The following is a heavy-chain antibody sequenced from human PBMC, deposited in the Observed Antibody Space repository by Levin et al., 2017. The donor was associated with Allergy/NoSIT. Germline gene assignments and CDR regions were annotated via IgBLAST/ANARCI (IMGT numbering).Heavy chain of an antibody. CDR2: VSGDGDTT. V-gene: IGHV3-23*01. D-gene: IGHD6-19*01. CDR3: AIRSGWYSDY. Sequence: LSLTCAASGFTFSSYAMIWVRQAPGKGLEWVSIVSGDGDTTDYADSVKGRFTISRDNSRNTLYLQMSSLRVEDTAIYYCAIRSGWYSDYWGQGTLVTVSS. J-gene: IGHJ4*02. CDR1: GFTFSSYA.